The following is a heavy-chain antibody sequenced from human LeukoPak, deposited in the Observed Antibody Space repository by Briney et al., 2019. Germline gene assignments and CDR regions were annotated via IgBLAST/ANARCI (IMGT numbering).Heavy chain of an antibody. CDR1: GYTFTIYY. CDR3: ARLGYCSGGSCYSPGYY. V-gene: IGHV1-69*06. D-gene: IGHD2-15*01. Sequence: ASVKVSCKASGYTFTIYYMHWVRQAPGQGLEWMGGIIPIFGTANYAQKFQGRVTITADKSTSTAYMELSSLRSEDTAVYYCARLGYCSGGSCYSPGYYWGQGTLVTVSS. CDR2: IIPIFGTA. J-gene: IGHJ4*02.